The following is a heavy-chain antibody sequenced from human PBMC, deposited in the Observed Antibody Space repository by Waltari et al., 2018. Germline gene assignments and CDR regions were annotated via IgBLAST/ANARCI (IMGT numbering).Heavy chain of an antibody. J-gene: IGHJ4*02. D-gene: IGHD6-13*01. CDR2: INPKTGAT. CDR3: ATAAGSSWLFS. CDR1: GDTFTAYF. V-gene: IGHV1-2*02. Sequence: QVQLVQSGAEVKKPGASMNVSCTASGDTFTAYFIHWVRQAPGQGLEWMGWINPKTGATNYAQNFQGRVTMTRDTSTSTVYMKVTATRTDDTAVYYCATAAGSSWLFSWGQGTLVTVSS.